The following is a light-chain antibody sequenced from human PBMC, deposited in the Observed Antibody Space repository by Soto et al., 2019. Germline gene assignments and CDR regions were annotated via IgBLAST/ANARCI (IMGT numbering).Light chain of an antibody. J-gene: IGLJ2*01. V-gene: IGLV2-11*01. Sequence: QSALTQPRSVSGSPGQSVTLSCTGTSSDVGGYDYVSWYQQHPDKAPKLIIYDVSRRPSGVPDRFSGSKSGNTASLTVSGLQAEDEADYYCSSYAGSNRVFGGGTKLTVL. CDR2: DVS. CDR3: SSYAGSNRV. CDR1: SSDVGGYDY.